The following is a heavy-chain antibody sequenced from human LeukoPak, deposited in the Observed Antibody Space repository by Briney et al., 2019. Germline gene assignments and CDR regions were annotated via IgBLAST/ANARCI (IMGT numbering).Heavy chain of an antibody. V-gene: IGHV3-23*01. D-gene: IGHD3-10*01. Sequence: GGSLRLCCAASGFTFSSYAMSWVRQAPGKGLEWVSAISGSGGSTYYADSVKGRFTISRDNSKNTLYLQMNSLRAEDTAVYYCAKDLTKYYYGSGSYPVFDYWGQGTLVTVSS. J-gene: IGHJ4*02. CDR3: AKDLTKYYYGSGSYPVFDY. CDR1: GFTFSSYA. CDR2: ISGSGGST.